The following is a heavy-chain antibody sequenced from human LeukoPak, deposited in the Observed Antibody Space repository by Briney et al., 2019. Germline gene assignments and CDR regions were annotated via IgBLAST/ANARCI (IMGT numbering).Heavy chain of an antibody. CDR2: INPNSGGT. Sequence: SSVKVSCKASGYTFTGYYMHWVRQAPGQGLEWMGWINPNSGGTNYAQKFQGRVTMTRDTSISTAYMELSRLRSDDTAVYYCARHSTYYDFWSGNYYYMDVWGKGTTVTVSS. CDR1: GYTFTGYY. J-gene: IGHJ6*03. V-gene: IGHV1-2*02. CDR3: ARHSTYYDFWSGNYYYMDV. D-gene: IGHD3-3*01.